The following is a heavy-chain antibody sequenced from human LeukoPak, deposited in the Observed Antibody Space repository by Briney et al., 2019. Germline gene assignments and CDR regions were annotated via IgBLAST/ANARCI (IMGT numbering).Heavy chain of an antibody. D-gene: IGHD2-21*02. V-gene: IGHV3-23*01. J-gene: IGHJ4*02. CDR1: GFTFSSYA. CDR2: FSTSGSST. Sequence: PGGSLRLSCAASGFTFSSYAMSWVRQAPGKGLEWVSTFSTSGSSTYADSVKGRFTISRDNSKNTVFLQMNSLRAEDTAVYYCAKVMRLPRNDPTRGPLDYWGQGTLVTVSS. CDR3: AKVMRLPRNDPTRGPLDY.